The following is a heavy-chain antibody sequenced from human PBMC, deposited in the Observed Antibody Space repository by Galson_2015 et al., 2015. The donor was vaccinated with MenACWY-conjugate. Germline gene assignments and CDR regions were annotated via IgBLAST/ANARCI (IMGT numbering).Heavy chain of an antibody. V-gene: IGHV3-7*03. CDR2: IKQDGSEK. J-gene: IGHJ4*02. Sequence: SLRLSCAASGFTFSSYWMSWVRQAPGKGLEWVANIKQDGSEKYYVDSVKGRFTISRDNAKNSLYLQMNSLRAEDTAVYYCARDFHYYDSSGYYYLAYWGQGTLVTVSS. D-gene: IGHD3-22*01. CDR1: GFTFSSYW. CDR3: ARDFHYYDSSGYYYLAY.